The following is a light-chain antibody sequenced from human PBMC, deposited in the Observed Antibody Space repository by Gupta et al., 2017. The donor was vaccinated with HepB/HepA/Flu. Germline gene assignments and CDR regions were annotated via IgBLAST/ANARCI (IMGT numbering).Light chain of an antibody. V-gene: IGLV3-1*01. CDR2: QDT. CDR3: QAWDSSTYVV. CDR1: KVGNKY. Sequence: SYALTQLPSVSVSPGQTASITCSGDKVGNKYTCWYQQKPGQSPVLVIYQDTKRPSGIPERFSGSNAGNTATLTISGTQASDEATYYCQAWDSSTYVVFGGGTRLTVL. J-gene: IGLJ2*01.